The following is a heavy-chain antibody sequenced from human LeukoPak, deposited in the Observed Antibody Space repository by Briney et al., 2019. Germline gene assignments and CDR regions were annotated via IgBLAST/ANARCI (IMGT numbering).Heavy chain of an antibody. CDR3: ARSTQYYYDSSGYYPFDY. J-gene: IGHJ4*02. V-gene: IGHV4-39*07. CDR2: IYYSGST. D-gene: IGHD3-22*01. Sequence: PSETLSLTCTVSGGSISSSSYYWGWIRQPPGKGLEWIGSIYYSGSTYYNPSLKSRVTISVDTSKTQFSLKLSSVTAADTAVYYCARSTQYYYDSSGYYPFDYWGQGTLVTVPS. CDR1: GGSISSSSYY.